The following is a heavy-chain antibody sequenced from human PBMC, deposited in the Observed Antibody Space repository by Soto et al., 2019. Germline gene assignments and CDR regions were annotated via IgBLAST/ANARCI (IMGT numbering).Heavy chain of an antibody. CDR2: ISGSGQTT. V-gene: IGHV3-23*01. CDR1: GFTFSSYC. Sequence: WGSLRLSCAASGFTFSSYCLSWLRQAPGKGLEWVSGISGSGQTTHYRDSVKGRFTISRDNFRNTLYPQVSSLRAEDTAIYFCAKSRGDSWTTYFFDYWGQGALVTVSS. D-gene: IGHD4-4*01. J-gene: IGHJ4*02. CDR3: AKSRGDSWTTYFFDY.